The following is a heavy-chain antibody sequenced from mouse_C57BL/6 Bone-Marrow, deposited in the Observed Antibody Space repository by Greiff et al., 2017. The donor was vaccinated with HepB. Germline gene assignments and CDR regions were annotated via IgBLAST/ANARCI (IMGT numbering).Heavy chain of an antibody. CDR2: ISDGGSYT. CDR3: ARDDSSGYDY. V-gene: IGHV5-4*01. J-gene: IGHJ2*01. CDR1: GFTFSSYA. Sequence: EVQRVESGGGLVKPGGSLKLSCAASGFTFSSYAMSWVRQTPEKRLEWVATISDGGSYTYYPDNVKGRFTISRDNAKNNLYLQMSHLKSEDTAMYYCARDDSSGYDYWGQGTTLTVSS. D-gene: IGHD3-2*02.